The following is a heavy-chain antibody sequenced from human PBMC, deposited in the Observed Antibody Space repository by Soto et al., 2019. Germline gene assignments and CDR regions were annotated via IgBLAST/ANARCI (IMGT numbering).Heavy chain of an antibody. D-gene: IGHD3-16*01. J-gene: IGHJ4*02. CDR2: IYYSGST. CDR1: GGSMSSGGYY. Sequence: PSETLSLTCTVSGGSMSSGGYYWSWIRQHPGKGLEWIGYIYYSGSTYYNPSLKSRVTISVDTSKNQFSLKLSSVTAADTAVYYCARVSLGGFLDYWGQGTLVTVSS. V-gene: IGHV4-31*03. CDR3: ARVSLGGFLDY.